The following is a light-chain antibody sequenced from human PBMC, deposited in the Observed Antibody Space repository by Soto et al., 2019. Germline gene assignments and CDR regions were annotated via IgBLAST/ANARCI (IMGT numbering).Light chain of an antibody. V-gene: IGKV3-20*01. CDR2: GSS. Sequence: EIVFTQFPGALSLSPGERVTLSCRASQTVSNTYLAWYQQKSGQAPKFLIYGSSNKATGIPDRFSGSGSGTDFTLTISRLEPEDFAVYYCQQYGALPPTFGGGTKVEIK. CDR3: QQYGALPPT. J-gene: IGKJ4*01. CDR1: QTVSNTY.